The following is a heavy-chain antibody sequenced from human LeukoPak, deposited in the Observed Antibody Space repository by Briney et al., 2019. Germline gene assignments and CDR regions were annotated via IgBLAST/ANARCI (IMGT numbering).Heavy chain of an antibody. CDR1: GFTFSSYA. Sequence: GGSLRLSCAASGFTFSSYAMSWVRQAPGKGLEWVSAISGSGGSTYYADSVKGRFTISRDNSKNTLYLQMNSLRAEDTAVYYCARDLNIVVVPAAHYGMDVWGQGTTVTVSS. CDR3: ARDLNIVVVPAAHYGMDV. D-gene: IGHD2-2*01. CDR2: ISGSGGST. J-gene: IGHJ6*02. V-gene: IGHV3-23*01.